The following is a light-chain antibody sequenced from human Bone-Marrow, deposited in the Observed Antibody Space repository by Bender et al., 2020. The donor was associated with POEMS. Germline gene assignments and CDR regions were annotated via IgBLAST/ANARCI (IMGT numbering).Light chain of an antibody. CDR1: SSNIGAHA. J-gene: IGLJ3*02. CDR3: AGWDDSLNGCV. Sequence: QSVLTQPPSASGTPGQRVTISCSGGSSNIGAHAVNWYQHLPGTAPKLLIYSSHRRPSEVPDRFSGSRSGASASLAMSGLQSEDEGEYYCAGWDDSLNGCVFGGGTKLTVL. CDR2: SSH. V-gene: IGLV1-44*01.